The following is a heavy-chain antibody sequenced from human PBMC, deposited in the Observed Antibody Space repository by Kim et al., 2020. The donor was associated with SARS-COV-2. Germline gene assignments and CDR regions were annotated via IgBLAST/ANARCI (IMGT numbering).Heavy chain of an antibody. CDR2: ISSSGSTI. V-gene: IGHV3-11*01. D-gene: IGHD6-13*01. Sequence: GGSLRLSCAASGFTFSDYYMSWIRQAPGKGLEWVSYISSSGSTIYYADSVKGRFTISRDNAKNSLYLQMNSLRAEDTAVYYCASSSSWYAGYYYGMDVWGQGTTVTVSS. CDR3: ASSSSWYAGYYYGMDV. J-gene: IGHJ6*02. CDR1: GFTFSDYY.